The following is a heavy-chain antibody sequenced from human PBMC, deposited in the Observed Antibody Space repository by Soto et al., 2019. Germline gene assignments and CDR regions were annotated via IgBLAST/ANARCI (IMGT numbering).Heavy chain of an antibody. J-gene: IGHJ4*02. CDR3: ATSGYDFWSVSPYFDD. D-gene: IGHD3-3*01. V-gene: IGHV5-51*01. CDR1: VYSFTSYW. Sequence: PXESLKISFKGSVYSFTSYWVVWVRQMPGKGLEWMGIIYPGDSDTRYSPSFQGQVTISADKSISTAYLQWSSLKASDTAMYYCATSGYDFWSVSPYFDDWGQGTLVTVSS. CDR2: IYPGDSDT.